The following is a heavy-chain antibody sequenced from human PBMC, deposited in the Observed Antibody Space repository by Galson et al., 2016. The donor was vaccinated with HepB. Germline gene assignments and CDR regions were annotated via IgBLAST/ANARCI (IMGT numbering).Heavy chain of an antibody. D-gene: IGHD1-26*01. CDR2: IYYGSSS. Sequence: TLSLTCNVTGSSINIANVYWSWVRQPPGKGLEWVGYIYYGSSSYCNPSLKNRPTISVDTSKNQFSLSLSDVTAADTAMYYCTRGREWEILDDWGPGTLVTVSS. V-gene: IGHV4-30-4*01. CDR3: TRGREWEILDD. CDR1: GSSINIANVY. J-gene: IGHJ4*02.